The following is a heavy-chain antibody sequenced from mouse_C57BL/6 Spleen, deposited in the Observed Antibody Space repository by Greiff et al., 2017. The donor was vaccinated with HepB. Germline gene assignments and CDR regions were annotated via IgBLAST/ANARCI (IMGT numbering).Heavy chain of an antibody. Sequence: QVQLQQSGAELVKPGASVKLSCKASGYTFTSYWMHWVKQRPGQGLEWIGMIHPNSGSTNYNEKFKSKATLTVDKSSSTAYMQLSSLTSEDSAVYYCARGSSGYSFAYWGQGTLVTVSA. CDR1: GYTFTSYW. V-gene: IGHV1-64*01. D-gene: IGHD3-2*02. CDR2: IHPNSGST. CDR3: ARGSSGYSFAY. J-gene: IGHJ3*01.